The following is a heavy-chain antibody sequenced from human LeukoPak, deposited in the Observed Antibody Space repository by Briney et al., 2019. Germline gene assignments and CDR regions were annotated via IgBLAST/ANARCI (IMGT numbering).Heavy chain of an antibody. CDR3: ARGAAGYSYGHDAFDI. V-gene: IGHV4-4*02. CDR2: IYHSGST. J-gene: IGHJ3*02. D-gene: IGHD5-18*01. Sequence: SGTLSLTCAVSGGSISSSNWWSWVRQPPGKGLEWIGYIYHSGSTYYNPSLKSRVTISVDRSKNQFSLKLSSVTAADTAVYYCARGAAGYSYGHDAFDIWGQGTMVTVSS. CDR1: GGSISSSNW.